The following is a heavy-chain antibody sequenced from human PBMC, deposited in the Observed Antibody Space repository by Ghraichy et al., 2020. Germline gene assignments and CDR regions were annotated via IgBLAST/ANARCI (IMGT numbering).Heavy chain of an antibody. CDR1: GGSISSYY. CDR3: ARQISGYSSSWLLDY. CDR2: IYYSGST. V-gene: IGHV4-59*08. Sequence: SETLSLTCTVSGGSISSYYWSWIRQPPGKGLEWIGYIYYSGSTNYNPSLKSRVTISVDTSKNQFSLKLSSVTAADTAVYYCARQISGYSSSWLLDYWGQGTLVTVSS. J-gene: IGHJ4*02. D-gene: IGHD6-13*01.